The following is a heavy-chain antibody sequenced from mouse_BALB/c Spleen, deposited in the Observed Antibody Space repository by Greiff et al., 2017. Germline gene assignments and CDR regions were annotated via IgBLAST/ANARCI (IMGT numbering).Heavy chain of an antibody. D-gene: IGHD2-1*01. Sequence: VQLQESGAELAKPGASVKMSCKASGYTFTSYWMHWVKQRPGQGLEWLGYINPSTGYTEYNQKFKDKATLTADKSSSTAYMQLSSLTSEDSAVYYCARGGYGNYDYWGQGTTLTVSS. J-gene: IGHJ2*01. CDR2: INPSTGYT. CDR3: ARGGYGNYDY. CDR1: GYTFTSYW. V-gene: IGHV1-7*01.